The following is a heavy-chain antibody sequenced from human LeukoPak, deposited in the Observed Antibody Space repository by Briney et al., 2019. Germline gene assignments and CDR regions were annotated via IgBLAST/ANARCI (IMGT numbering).Heavy chain of an antibody. V-gene: IGHV3-33*08. CDR1: GFTFSSYA. Sequence: GRSLRLSCTASGFTFSSYAMHWVRQAPGKGLEWVAVIWYDGTNKYYADSVKGRFTISRDNSKNTLYLQMSSLRAEDTAVYYCARDCHSSSPRGGMDVWGHGTTVTVSS. CDR2: IWYDGTNK. D-gene: IGHD6-13*01. J-gene: IGHJ6*02. CDR3: ARDCHSSSPRGGMDV.